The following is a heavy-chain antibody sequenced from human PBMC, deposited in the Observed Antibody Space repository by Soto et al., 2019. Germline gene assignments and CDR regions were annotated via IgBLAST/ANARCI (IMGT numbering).Heavy chain of an antibody. CDR1: GYTFTSYD. J-gene: IGHJ4*02. D-gene: IGHD3-3*01. CDR3: ARGSYYYDFWSGPFDY. V-gene: IGHV1-8*01. CDR2: MNPNSGNT. Sequence: QVQLVQSGAEVKKPGASVKVSCKASGYTFTSYDINWVRQATGQGLEWMGWMNPNSGNTGYAQKFQGRVTMTRNTSISTAYMELSSLRSEDTAVYYCARGSYYYDFWSGPFDYWGQGTLVTVSS.